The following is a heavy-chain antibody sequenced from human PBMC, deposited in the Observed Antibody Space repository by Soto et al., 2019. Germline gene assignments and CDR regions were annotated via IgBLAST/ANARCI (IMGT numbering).Heavy chain of an antibody. CDR3: SRGGWRQIDY. CDR2: IYYSGRT. J-gene: IGHJ4*02. Sequence: QVQLQESGPGLVKPSETLSLTCSVSGGSIGSYYWSWIRQPPGKGLEWIGYIYYSGRTNYNTALNSPVTISVDTSMTQFSLKLSSVTAAYPAVYYCSRGGWRQIDYWGQGTLVTVSS. D-gene: IGHD3-3*01. V-gene: IGHV4-59*08. CDR1: GGSIGSYY.